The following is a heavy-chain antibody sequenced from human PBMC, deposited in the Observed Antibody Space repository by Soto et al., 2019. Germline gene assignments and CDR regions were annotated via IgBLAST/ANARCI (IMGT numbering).Heavy chain of an antibody. J-gene: IGHJ6*02. D-gene: IGHD3-10*01. V-gene: IGHV3-15*01. CDR3: PTDERSWYYYGSGAYNNGMDV. Sequence: SLRLSCAASGFAFSDAWMSWGRQAPGQGLEWGGGINSKTARGTTDYAAPVEGRITISRDDSKNTLFLQVNSLKSEDTGVYFCPTDERSWYYYGSGAYNNGMDVWGQGTTVT. CDR1: GFAFSDAW. CDR2: INSKTARGTT.